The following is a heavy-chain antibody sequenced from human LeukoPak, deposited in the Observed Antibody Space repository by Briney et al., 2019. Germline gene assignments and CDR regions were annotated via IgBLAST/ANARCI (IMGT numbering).Heavy chain of an antibody. Sequence: ASVKVSCKASGYTFTSYGISWVRQAPGQGLEWMGWISAYNGNTNYAQKLQGRVTMTTDTSTSTAYMELRSLRSDDTAVYYCARNERGDWLLGYYFDYWGQGTLVTVSS. J-gene: IGHJ4*02. V-gene: IGHV1-18*04. CDR2: ISAYNGNT. CDR3: ARNERGDWLLGYYFDY. D-gene: IGHD3/OR15-3a*01. CDR1: GYTFTSYG.